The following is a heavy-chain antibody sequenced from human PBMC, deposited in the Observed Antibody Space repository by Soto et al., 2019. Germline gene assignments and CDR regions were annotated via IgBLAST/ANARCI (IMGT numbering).Heavy chain of an antibody. J-gene: IGHJ6*02. CDR3: ARGDIVVVPAAIYYYGMDV. V-gene: IGHV1-8*01. D-gene: IGHD2-2*01. CDR1: GYTFTSYD. CDR2: MNPNSGNT. Sequence: ASVKVSCKASGYTFTSYDINWVRQATGQGLEWMGWMNPNSGNTGYAQKFQGRVTMTRNTSISTAYMELSSLRSEDTAVYYCARGDIVVVPAAIYYYGMDVWGQGTTVTVSS.